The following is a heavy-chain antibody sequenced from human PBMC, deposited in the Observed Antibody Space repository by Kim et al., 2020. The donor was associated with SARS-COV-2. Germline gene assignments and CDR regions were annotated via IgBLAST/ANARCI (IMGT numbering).Heavy chain of an antibody. V-gene: IGHV3-11*05. CDR3: ARELFSITMVRGVIKESKALPWFDP. Sequence: GGSLRLSCAASGFTFSDYYMSWIRQAPGKGLEWVSYISSSSSYTNYADSVKGRFTISRDNAKNSLYLQMNSLRAEDTAVYYCARELFSITMVRGVIKESKALPWFDPWGQGTLVTVSS. J-gene: IGHJ5*02. CDR2: ISSSSSYT. CDR1: GFTFSDYY. D-gene: IGHD3-10*01.